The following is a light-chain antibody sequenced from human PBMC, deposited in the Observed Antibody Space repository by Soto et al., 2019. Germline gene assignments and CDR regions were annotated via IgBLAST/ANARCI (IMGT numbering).Light chain of an antibody. CDR3: QQFSSYPLT. V-gene: IGKV3D-11*03. CDR2: AAS. J-gene: IGKJ5*01. CDR1: QDISTN. Sequence: TQSPSSLSASVGDRITITCQASQDISTNLAWYQQKPGQAPRLLIYAASNRATGIPARFSGSGSGTDFTLTISRLEPEDFAVYYCQQFSSYPLTFGGGTRLEIK.